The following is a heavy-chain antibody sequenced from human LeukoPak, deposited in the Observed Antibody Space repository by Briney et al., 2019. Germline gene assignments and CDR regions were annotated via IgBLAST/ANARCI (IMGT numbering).Heavy chain of an antibody. CDR1: GYTFTSYD. J-gene: IGHJ6*02. D-gene: IGHD3-10*01. V-gene: IGHV1-8*03. CDR3: ARDRLSTSDTMVRGVIGVNYYYGMDV. CDR2: MNPNSGNT. Sequence: ASVKVSCKASGYTFTSYDINWVRQATGQGLEWMGWMNPNSGNTGYAQKFQGRVTITRNTSISTAYMELSSLRSEDTAVYYCARDRLSTSDTMVRGVIGVNYYYGMDVWGQGTTVTVSS.